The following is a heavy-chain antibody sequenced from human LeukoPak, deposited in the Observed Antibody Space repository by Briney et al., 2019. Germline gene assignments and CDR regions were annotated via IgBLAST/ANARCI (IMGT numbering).Heavy chain of an antibody. D-gene: IGHD3-3*01. V-gene: IGHV4-39*01. CDR2: IHNTGST. CDR1: GGSISSVAYY. Sequence: SETLSLTCTVSGGSISSVAYYWGWIRQPPGKGLEWIATIHNTGSTYYNPSLESRITISIDASRNQISLELNSVTAADTAIYYCAKSHLGVPHDYWGQGTLVTVSS. J-gene: IGHJ4*02. CDR3: AKSHLGVPHDY.